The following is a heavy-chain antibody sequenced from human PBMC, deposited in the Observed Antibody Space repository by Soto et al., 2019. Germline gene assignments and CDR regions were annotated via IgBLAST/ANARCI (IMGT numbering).Heavy chain of an antibody. V-gene: IGHV1-46*01. CDR2: INPSGGST. J-gene: IGHJ6*02. CDR1: GYTFTSYY. D-gene: IGHD6-13*01. Sequence: QVQLVQSGAEVKKPGASVKVSCKASGYTFTSYYMHWVRQAPGQGLEWMGIINPSGGSTSYAQKSQGRGTMTRDTSSSTVCMELGCLRSEDTAVYYCAGVYSSSRPGGMDVWGQGSTVVVSS. CDR3: AGVYSSSRPGGMDV.